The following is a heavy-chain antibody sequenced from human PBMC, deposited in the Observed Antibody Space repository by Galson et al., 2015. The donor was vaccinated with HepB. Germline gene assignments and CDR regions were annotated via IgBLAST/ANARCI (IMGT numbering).Heavy chain of an antibody. Sequence: SVKVSCKASGGTFSSYAISWVRQAPGQGLEWMGGIIPIFGTANYAQKFQGRVTITADQSTSTAYMELSSLRSEDTAVYYCARAHVWHGYGDSLGAFDIWGQGTTVTVSS. CDR3: ARAHVWHGYGDSLGAFDI. CDR1: GGTFSSYA. J-gene: IGHJ3*02. V-gene: IGHV1-69*13. D-gene: IGHD4-17*01. CDR2: IIPIFGTA.